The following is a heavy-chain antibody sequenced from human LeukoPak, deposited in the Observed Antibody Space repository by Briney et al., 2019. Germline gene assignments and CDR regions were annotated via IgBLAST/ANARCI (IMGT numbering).Heavy chain of an antibody. CDR3: ARSRRQFNGIAAPYYNYMDV. CDR2: INIDGSST. J-gene: IGHJ6*03. Sequence: GGSLRLPCAASGFTFSTYWMHWVRQVPGKGLVWVSRINIDGSSTSYADSVKGRFTISRDNAKNMLYLQMNSLRAEDTAVYYCARSRRQFNGIAAPYYNYMDVWGKGTTVIVSS. D-gene: IGHD6-13*01. CDR1: GFTFSTYW. V-gene: IGHV3-74*01.